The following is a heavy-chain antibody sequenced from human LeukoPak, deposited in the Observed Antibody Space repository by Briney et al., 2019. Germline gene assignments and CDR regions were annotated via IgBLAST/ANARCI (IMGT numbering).Heavy chain of an antibody. CDR1: GASVSSSSYY. J-gene: IGHJ3*02. V-gene: IGHV4-39*07. D-gene: IGHD2-2*01. Sequence: SETLSLTCIVSGASVSSSSYYWGWIRQPPGKGLEWIGSVYYSGSTYYSPSLKSRVTISVDMSKNQFSLKLSSVTAADTAVYYCARAPASFLGYCSSTSCSKAPDAFDIWGQGTMVTVSS. CDR3: ARAPASFLGYCSSTSCSKAPDAFDI. CDR2: VYYSGST.